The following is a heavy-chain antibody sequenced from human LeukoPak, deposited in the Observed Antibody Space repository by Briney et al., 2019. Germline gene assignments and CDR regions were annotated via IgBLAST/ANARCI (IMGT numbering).Heavy chain of an antibody. CDR3: TREERGYIPAF. CDR2: VSYDGSWD. J-gene: IGHJ4*02. V-gene: IGHV3-30*11. CDR1: GFIFSNYA. Sequence: GTSLRLSCAASGFIFSNYAMHWVRQTPGKGLEWVAFVSYDGSWDSHSDSVKGRFTISRDDSKNTLYLQMTRLRAEDTAVYYCTREERGYIPAFWGQGTLVTVSS. D-gene: IGHD3-16*02.